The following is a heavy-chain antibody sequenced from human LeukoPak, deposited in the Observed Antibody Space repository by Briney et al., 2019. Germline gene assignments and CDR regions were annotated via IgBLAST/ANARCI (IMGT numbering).Heavy chain of an antibody. CDR2: ISSSGSTI. V-gene: IGHV3-48*03. D-gene: IGHD3-9*01. J-gene: IGHJ4*02. Sequence: GGSLRLSCAASGFTFSSYEMNWVRQAPGKGLEWVSYISSSGSTIYYADSVKGRFTISRDNAKNSLYLQMNSLRAEDTAVYYCARDNGGTNYDILTGYYGGLGFDYWGQGTLVTVSS. CDR3: ARDNGGTNYDILTGYYGGLGFDY. CDR1: GFTFSSYE.